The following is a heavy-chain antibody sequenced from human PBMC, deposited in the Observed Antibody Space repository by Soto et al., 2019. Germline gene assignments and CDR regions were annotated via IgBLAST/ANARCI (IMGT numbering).Heavy chain of an antibody. CDR1: GFTFSNAW. CDR3: TTFIRFLEWLPRGGWFDP. Sequence: GGSLRLSCAASGFTFSNAWMSWVRQAPGKGLEWVGRIKSKTDGGTTDYAAPVKGRFTISRDDSKNTLYLQMNSLKTEDTAVYYCTTFIRFLEWLPRGGWFDPWGQGTLVTVSS. V-gene: IGHV3-15*01. CDR2: IKSKTDGGTT. D-gene: IGHD3-3*01. J-gene: IGHJ5*02.